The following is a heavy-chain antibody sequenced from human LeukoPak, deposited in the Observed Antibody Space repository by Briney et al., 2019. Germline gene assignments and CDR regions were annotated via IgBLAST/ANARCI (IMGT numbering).Heavy chain of an antibody. CDR1: GFTFSDFW. CDR3: AREGQLWRHFDY. Sequence: GGSLRLSCAVSGFTFSDFWMSWVRQAPGRGLEWVANIHPEGNEKYHVESVKGRFTISRDNAKNSLFLQMNGLRVEDTAVYYCAREGQLWRHFDYWGQGTLVTVSS. CDR2: IHPEGNEK. J-gene: IGHJ4*02. V-gene: IGHV3-7*01. D-gene: IGHD5-18*01.